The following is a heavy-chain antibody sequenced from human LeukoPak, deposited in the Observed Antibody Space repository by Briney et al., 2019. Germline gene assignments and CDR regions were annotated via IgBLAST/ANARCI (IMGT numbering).Heavy chain of an antibody. V-gene: IGHV4-34*01. CDR3: ARGRGRYYYDSRGYFDY. D-gene: IGHD3-22*01. CDR1: GGSFSGYY. CDR2: INHSGST. J-gene: IGHJ4*02. Sequence: SETLSLTCAVYGGSFSGYYWGWIRQPPGKGLEWIGEINHSGSTNYNPSLKSRVTISVDTSKNQFSLKLSSVTAADTAVYYCARGRGRYYYDSRGYFDYWGQGILVTVSS.